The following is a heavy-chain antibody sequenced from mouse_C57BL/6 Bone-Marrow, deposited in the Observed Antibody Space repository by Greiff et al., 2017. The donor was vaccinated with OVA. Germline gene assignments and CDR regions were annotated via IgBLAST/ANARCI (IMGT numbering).Heavy chain of an antibody. CDR2: ISYDGSN. V-gene: IGHV3-6*01. Sequence: VQLQQSGPGLVKPSQSLSLTCSVTGYSITSGYYWNWLRHFPGNTLEWMGYISYDGSNYYNPSLKNRISITRDTSKNQFFLKLNSVTTEDTATYSSASHYCGSSYALDYWGQGTTLTVSS. CDR3: ASHYCGSSYALDY. CDR1: GYSITSGYY. D-gene: IGHD1-1*01. J-gene: IGHJ2*01.